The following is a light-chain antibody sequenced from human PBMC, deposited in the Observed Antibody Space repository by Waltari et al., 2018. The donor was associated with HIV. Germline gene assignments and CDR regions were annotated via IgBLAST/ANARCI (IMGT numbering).Light chain of an antibody. J-gene: IGLJ1*01. CDR2: DVS. CDR1: SSDVGGYKY. V-gene: IGLV2-14*01. Sequence: QSALTQPASVSGSPGQSITISCTGTSSDVGGYKYVPWYQQHPGKAPKLMIYDVSNRPLGVSTRFSGSKSGNTASLTISGLRAEDEADYFCSSYTSSRTPYYVLGTGTEVTVL. CDR3: SSYTSSRTPYYV.